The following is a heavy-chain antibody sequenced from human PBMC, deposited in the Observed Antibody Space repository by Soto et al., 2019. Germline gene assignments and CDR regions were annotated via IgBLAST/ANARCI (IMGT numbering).Heavy chain of an antibody. J-gene: IGHJ4*02. V-gene: IGHV1-69*13. CDR1: GDTFGRYG. Sequence: SVKVSCKVSGDTFGRYGISWVRQAPGQGLEWMGGIIPTTGKAKYAQRFQGRVTISADEFMTTAYMDLSGLRSEDTALYYFARPARETSSNYACDYWGQGTPVTVSS. D-gene: IGHD2-2*01. CDR2: IIPTTGKA. CDR3: ARPARETSSNYACDY.